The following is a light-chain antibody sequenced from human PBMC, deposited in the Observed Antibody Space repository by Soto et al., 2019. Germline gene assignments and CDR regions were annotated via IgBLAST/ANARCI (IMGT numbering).Light chain of an antibody. CDR2: GAS. CDR1: QSISDN. Sequence: EIVMTQSPATLSVSPGGRATLSCRASQSISDNLAWYQQKPGQAPRLLIYGASTRAPGFPARFSSSGSGTDFTLTISSLQSEDFAVYYCQQYNNWPWTFGQGTKVEIK. V-gene: IGKV3-15*01. J-gene: IGKJ1*01. CDR3: QQYNNWPWT.